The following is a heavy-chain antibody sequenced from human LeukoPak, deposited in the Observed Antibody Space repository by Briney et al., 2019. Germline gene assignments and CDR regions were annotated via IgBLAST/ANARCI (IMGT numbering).Heavy chain of an antibody. D-gene: IGHD3-22*01. CDR3: AKDRGRYYDSSGYYWGYYFDY. CDR1: GFTFSTYA. CDR2: ISGSGGST. Sequence: PGGSLRLSCAASGFTFSTYAVNWVRQAPGKGLEWVSTISGSGGSTYYADSVKGRFTISRDNSENTLYLQMSSLRAEDTAVYYCAKDRGRYYDSSGYYWGYYFDYWGQGTLVTVSS. V-gene: IGHV3-23*01. J-gene: IGHJ4*02.